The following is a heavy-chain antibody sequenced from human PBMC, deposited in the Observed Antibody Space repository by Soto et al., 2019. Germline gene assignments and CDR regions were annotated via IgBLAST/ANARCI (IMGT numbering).Heavy chain of an antibody. CDR1: GYSFTDYH. J-gene: IGHJ6*02. CDR3: ARGDFTDCFTGGCSFFSTHDRDV. Sequence: ASVKVSCKASGYSFTDYHIHWVRQAPGQGLEWLGRINPKSGGTSTAQKFQGWVTMTTDTSISTASMELTRLTSDDTAIYYCARGDFTDCFTGGCSFFSTHDRDVWAKGPRSPSP. V-gene: IGHV1-2*04. D-gene: IGHD3-3*01. CDR2: INPKSGGT.